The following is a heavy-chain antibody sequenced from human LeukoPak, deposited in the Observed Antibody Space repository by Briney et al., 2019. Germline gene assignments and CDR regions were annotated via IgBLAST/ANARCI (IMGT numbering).Heavy chain of an antibody. CDR3: ARGAREWFQVDWFDP. V-gene: IGHV4-39*07. J-gene: IGHJ5*02. CDR2: IYYSGST. CDR1: GGSISSSSYY. D-gene: IGHD3-3*01. Sequence: SETLSLTCTVSGGSISSSSYYWGWIRQPPGKGLEWIGSIYYSGSTYYNPSLKSRVTISVDTSKNQFSLKLSSVTAADTAVYYCARGAREWFQVDWFDPWGQGTLVTVSS.